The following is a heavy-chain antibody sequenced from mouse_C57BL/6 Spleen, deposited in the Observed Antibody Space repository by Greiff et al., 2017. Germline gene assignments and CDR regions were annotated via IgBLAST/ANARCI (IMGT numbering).Heavy chain of an antibody. Sequence: QQSCKASGYTFTSYWMQWVKQRPGQGLEWIGEIDPSDSYTNYNQKFKGKATLTVDTSSSTAYMQLSSLTSEDSAVYYCARGDGYYSYAMDYWGQGTSVTVSS. D-gene: IGHD2-3*01. CDR3: ARGDGYYSYAMDY. J-gene: IGHJ4*01. CDR2: IDPSDSYT. V-gene: IGHV1-50*01. CDR1: GYTFTSYW.